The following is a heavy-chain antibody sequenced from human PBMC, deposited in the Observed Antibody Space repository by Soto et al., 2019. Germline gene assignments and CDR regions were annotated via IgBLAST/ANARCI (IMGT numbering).Heavy chain of an antibody. CDR2: IYYSGST. D-gene: IGHD6-19*01. Sequence: SETLSLTCTVSGGSISSYYWSWIRQPPGKGLEWIGYIYYSGSTNYNPSLKSRVTISVDTSKNQFSLKLSSVTAADTAVYYCARGTYSSGWYDNNWFDPWGQGTLVTVSS. CDR1: GGSISSYY. V-gene: IGHV4-59*01. J-gene: IGHJ5*02. CDR3: ARGTYSSGWYDNNWFDP.